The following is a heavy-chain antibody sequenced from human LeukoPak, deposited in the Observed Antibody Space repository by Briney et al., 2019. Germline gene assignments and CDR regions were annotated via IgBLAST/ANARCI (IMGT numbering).Heavy chain of an antibody. D-gene: IGHD4-17*01. V-gene: IGHV3-48*03. CDR2: TRSSGST. CDR3: ARERVTTRGDALDL. Sequence: PGGSLRLSCAASGFSFSSYEMNWVRQAPGKGLEWISYTRSSGSTEYADSVKGRFTISRDNAKNSLFLQMNSLGAGDTAIYYCARERVTTRGDALDLWGQGTRVTVSS. CDR1: GFSFSSYE. J-gene: IGHJ3*01.